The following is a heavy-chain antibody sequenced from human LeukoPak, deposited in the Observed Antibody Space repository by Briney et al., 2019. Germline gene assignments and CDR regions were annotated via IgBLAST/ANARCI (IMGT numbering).Heavy chain of an antibody. Sequence: SGGSLRLSCAASGFTFSSYAMSWVRQAPGKGLEWVSAISGSGGSTYYADSVKGRFTISRDNSKNTLYLQMNSLRAEDTAVYYYANVLGYCSSTSCYTYWGQGTLVTVSS. CDR1: GFTFSSYA. D-gene: IGHD2-2*02. CDR3: ANVLGYCSSTSCYTY. V-gene: IGHV3-23*01. CDR2: ISGSGGST. J-gene: IGHJ4*02.